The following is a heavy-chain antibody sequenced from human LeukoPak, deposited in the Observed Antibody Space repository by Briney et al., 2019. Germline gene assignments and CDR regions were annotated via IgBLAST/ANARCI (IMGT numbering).Heavy chain of an antibody. CDR1: GGTFSSYA. CDR2: IIPIFGTA. Sequence: ASVKVSCKASGGTFSSYAISWVRQAPGQGLEWMGGIIPIFGTANYAQKFQGRVTITADESTSTAYMELSGLRSEDTAVYYCARVLGKGFGEGWFDPWGQGTLVTVSS. D-gene: IGHD3-10*01. V-gene: IGHV1-69*13. CDR3: ARVLGKGFGEGWFDP. J-gene: IGHJ5*02.